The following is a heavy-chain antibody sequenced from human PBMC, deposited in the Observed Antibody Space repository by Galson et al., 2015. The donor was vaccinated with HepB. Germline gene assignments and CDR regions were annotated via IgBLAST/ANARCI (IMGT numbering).Heavy chain of an antibody. Sequence: SLRLSCAASGFTFSSYAMSWVRQAPGKGLEWVSAISGSGGSTYYADSVKGRFTISRDNSKNTLYLQMNSLRAEDTAVYYCAKDVRITIFGVVVHYGMDVWGQGTTVTVSS. CDR1: GFTFSSYA. D-gene: IGHD3-3*01. CDR3: AKDVRITIFGVVVHYGMDV. J-gene: IGHJ6*02. V-gene: IGHV3-23*01. CDR2: ISGSGGST.